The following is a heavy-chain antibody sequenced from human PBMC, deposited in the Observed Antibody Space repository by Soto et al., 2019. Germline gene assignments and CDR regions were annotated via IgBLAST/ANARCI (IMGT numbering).Heavy chain of an antibody. CDR1: GDSLSSNSAA. CDR3: GRDPGYSSRWYYFDY. CDR2: TYYRSKWYN. V-gene: IGHV6-1*01. Sequence: SQTLSLTCPISGDSLSSNSAAWNWIRQSPSRGLEWLGRTYYRSKWYNDYPVSVKSRITINPDTSKNQFSLQLNSLPPEDTAVYYCGRDPGYSSRWYYFDYGGQGTPVTVS. D-gene: IGHD6-19*01. J-gene: IGHJ4*02.